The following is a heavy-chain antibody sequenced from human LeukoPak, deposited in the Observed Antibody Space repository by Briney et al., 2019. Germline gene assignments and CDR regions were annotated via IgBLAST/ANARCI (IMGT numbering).Heavy chain of an antibody. J-gene: IGHJ6*02. CDR3: ARVGPGENYYYYGMDV. CDR1: GFTFSSYG. CDR2: IWYDGSNK. Sequence: GRSLRLSCAASGFTFSSYGMHWVRQAPGKGLEWVAVIWYDGSNKYYADSVKGRFTISRDNSKNTLYLQMNSLRAEDTAVYYCARVGPGENYYYYGMDVWGQGTTVTVSS. V-gene: IGHV3-33*01.